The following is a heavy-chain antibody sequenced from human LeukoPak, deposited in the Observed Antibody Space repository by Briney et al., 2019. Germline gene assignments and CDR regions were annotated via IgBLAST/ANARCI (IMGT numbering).Heavy chain of an antibody. V-gene: IGHV4-39*07. CDR3: ARVGPGGSMIRGLTLSGLNWFDP. CDR2: IYYSGST. Sequence: SETLPLTCTVSGGSISSSSYYWGWIRQPPGKGLEWIGSIYYSGSTYYNPSLKSRVTISVDTSKNQFSLKVNSVTAADTAVYYCARVGPGGSMIRGLTLSGLNWFDPWGQGTLVTVSS. CDR1: GGSISSSSYY. D-gene: IGHD3-10*01. J-gene: IGHJ5*02.